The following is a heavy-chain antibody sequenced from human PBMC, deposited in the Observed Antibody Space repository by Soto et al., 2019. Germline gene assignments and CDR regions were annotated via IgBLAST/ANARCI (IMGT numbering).Heavy chain of an antibody. J-gene: IGHJ5*02. CDR3: ARDGPYNWNPGGSWFDP. D-gene: IGHD1-20*01. Sequence: QVQLVQSGAEVKKPGSSVKVSCKASGGTFSSYAISWVRQAPGQGLEWMGGIIPIFGTANYAQKFQGRVTITADEPTSTGYMELSSLRADDTAVYYCARDGPYNWNPGGSWFDPWGQGTLVTVSS. CDR2: IIPIFGTA. V-gene: IGHV1-69*12. CDR1: GGTFSSYA.